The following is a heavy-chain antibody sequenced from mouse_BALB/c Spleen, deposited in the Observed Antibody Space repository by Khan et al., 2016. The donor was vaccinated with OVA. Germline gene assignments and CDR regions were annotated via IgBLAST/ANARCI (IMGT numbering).Heavy chain of an antibody. CDR3: ARQPYYHYNIMDY. CDR2: IWSDGST. Sequence: QVQLKESGPGLVAPSQSLSITCTISGFSLTNYGVHWIRQPPGKGLEWLVVIWSDGSTTYNSALKSRLTITKDNSKSQVFLQMNSLQTDDTAIYFCARQPYYHYNIMDYWGQGTSVTFSS. CDR1: GFSLTNYG. V-gene: IGHV2-6-1*01. D-gene: IGHD2-10*01. J-gene: IGHJ4*01.